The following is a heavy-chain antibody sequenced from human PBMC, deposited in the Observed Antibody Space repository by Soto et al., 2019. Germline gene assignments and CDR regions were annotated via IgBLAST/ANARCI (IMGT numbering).Heavy chain of an antibody. D-gene: IGHD2-8*01. CDR1: GYDFTTFG. Sequence: QVELVQSGGEVKKPGASVKVSCKASGYDFTTFGISWVRQGPGPGLEWMCWISTHNGNTTYAQKSQLTITMTADTSTNTAYIELRGLRSDDTGVYYYAREIHYFHSTPEFMVYATPTLASWGQGTLVTVSS. J-gene: IGHJ4*02. V-gene: IGHV1-18*01. CDR2: ISTHNGNT. CDR3: AREIHYFHSTPEFMVYATPTLAS.